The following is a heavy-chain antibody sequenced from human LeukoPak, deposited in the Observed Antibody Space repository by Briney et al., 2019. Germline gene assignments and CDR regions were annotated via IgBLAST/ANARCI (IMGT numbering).Heavy chain of an antibody. D-gene: IGHD6-13*01. CDR2: ISSSSSTI. J-gene: IGHJ4*02. Sequence: GRSLRLSCAASGFTFSSYSMNWVRQAPGKGLEWVSYISSSSSTIYYADSVKGRFTISRDNAKNSLYLQMNSLRAEDTAVYYCARDLFPPGIAAAGTVDYWGQGTLVTVSS. CDR1: GFTFSSYS. CDR3: ARDLFPPGIAAAGTVDY. V-gene: IGHV3-48*01.